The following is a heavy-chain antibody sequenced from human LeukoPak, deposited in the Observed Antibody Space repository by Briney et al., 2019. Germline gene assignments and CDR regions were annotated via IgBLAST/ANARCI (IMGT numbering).Heavy chain of an antibody. CDR2: ISTDGSST. CDR1: EFTFSSYW. D-gene: IGHD2-2*01. V-gene: IGHV3-74*01. J-gene: IGHJ4*02. Sequence: GGSLRLSCEDSEFTFSSYWMHWARQAPGKGLVWVSRISTDGSSTSYADSVKGRFTISRDNAKNSLYLQMNSLRAEDTAVYYCAGPMGPATIFGFDYWGQGTLVTVSS. CDR3: AGPMGPATIFGFDY.